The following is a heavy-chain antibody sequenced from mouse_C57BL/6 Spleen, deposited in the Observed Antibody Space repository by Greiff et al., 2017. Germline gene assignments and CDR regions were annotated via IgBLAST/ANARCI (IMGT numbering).Heavy chain of an antibody. CDR1: GFSFNTYA. Sequence: VQLVESGGGLVQPKGSLKLSCAASGFSFNTYAMNWVRQAPGTGLEWVARIRSKSNNYATYYADSVKDRFTISRDDSESMLYLQMNNLKTEDTAMYYCVRHRGYYYAMDYWGQGTSVTVSS. CDR2: IRSKSNNYAT. J-gene: IGHJ4*01. D-gene: IGHD2-2*01. V-gene: IGHV10-1*01. CDR3: VRHRGYYYAMDY.